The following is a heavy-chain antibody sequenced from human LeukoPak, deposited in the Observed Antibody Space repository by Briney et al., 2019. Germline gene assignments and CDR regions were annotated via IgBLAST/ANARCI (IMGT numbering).Heavy chain of an antibody. J-gene: IGHJ4*02. CDR3: AKGIGPLTMSFDH. V-gene: IGHV3-9*01. Sequence: GGSLRLSCAASGFTFDDYAMHWVRQAPGKGLEWVSGISWNGDNIGYGDSVKGRFTISRNNAKNSLSLEMNSLRAEDTALYYCAKGIGPLTMSFDHWGQGTLVTVSS. CDR2: ISWNGDNI. CDR1: GFTFDDYA. D-gene: IGHD2/OR15-2a*01.